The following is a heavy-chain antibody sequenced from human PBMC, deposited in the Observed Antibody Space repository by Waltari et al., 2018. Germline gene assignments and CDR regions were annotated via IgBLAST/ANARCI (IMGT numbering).Heavy chain of an antibody. D-gene: IGHD7-27*01. Sequence: QELLQESGPRLVKPSETLSLNCAVSGYSLNSGYFWGWVRQSPGKGLEWIGTIHLGGNAYYNPSVWSRVTISLATSENQLSLKLTSVTAADAAVYYCARLGVLGPDILNDAFDIWGQGTMVTVSS. CDR1: GYSLNSGYF. V-gene: IGHV4-38-2*01. J-gene: IGHJ3*02. CDR2: IHLGGNA. CDR3: ARLGVLGPDILNDAFDI.